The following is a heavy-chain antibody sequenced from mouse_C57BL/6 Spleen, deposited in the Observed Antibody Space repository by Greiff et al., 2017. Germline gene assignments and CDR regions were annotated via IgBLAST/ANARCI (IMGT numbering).Heavy chain of an antibody. CDR1: GYTFTDYN. CDR2: INPNNGGT. CDR3: ARSPGPAMDY. V-gene: IGHV1-18*01. Sequence: VQLKESGPELVKPGASVKIPCKASGYTFTDYNMDWVKQSHGKSLEWIGDINPNNGGTIYNQKFKGKATLTVDKSSSTAYMELRSLTSEDTAVYYCARSPGPAMDYWGQGTSVTVSS. J-gene: IGHJ4*01.